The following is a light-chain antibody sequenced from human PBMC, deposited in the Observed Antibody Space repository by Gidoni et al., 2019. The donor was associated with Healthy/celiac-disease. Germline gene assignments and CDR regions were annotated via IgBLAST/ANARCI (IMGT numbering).Light chain of an antibody. V-gene: IGKV1-5*01. CDR3: QQYNSYSPLT. Sequence: DIQMPQSPSTLSASVGDRVTITCRASQSISSWLAWYQQKPGKAPKLLIYDASSLESGVPSRFSGSGSGTEFTLTISSLQPDDFATYYCQQYNSYSPLTFGGWTKVEIK. J-gene: IGKJ4*01. CDR1: QSISSW. CDR2: DAS.